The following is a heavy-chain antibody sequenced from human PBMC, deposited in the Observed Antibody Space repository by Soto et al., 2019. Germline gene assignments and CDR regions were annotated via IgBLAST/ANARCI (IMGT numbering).Heavy chain of an antibody. CDR2: IYQSGST. J-gene: IGHJ3*02. CDR1: GGSLSSSAYS. V-gene: IGHV4-30-2*01. D-gene: IGHD3-22*01. Sequence: SETLSLTCAVSGGSLSSSAYSWSWIRQPPGKGLEWIGFIYQSGSTYYNPSLKSRLTMSLDRPRNQFSLKLSSATAADTAVYYCARELLYYDSSGYSWDDAFDIWGEGTMVTVSS. CDR3: ARELLYYDSSGYSWDDAFDI.